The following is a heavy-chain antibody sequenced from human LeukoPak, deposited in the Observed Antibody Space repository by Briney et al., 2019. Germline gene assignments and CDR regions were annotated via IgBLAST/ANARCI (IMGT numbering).Heavy chain of an antibody. V-gene: IGHV4-39*07. D-gene: IGHD6-19*01. CDR2: VFYTGTT. Sequence: SETLSLTCTVSGGSITSSNYYWAWIRQPPGKALDWLGSVFYTGTTFYSASLKGRVTISVDTSMNQFSLKLNSVTAADTAVYFCAIRWLSRIQYWGQGSLVTVSS. J-gene: IGHJ4*02. CDR3: AIRWLSRIQY. CDR1: GGSITSSNYY.